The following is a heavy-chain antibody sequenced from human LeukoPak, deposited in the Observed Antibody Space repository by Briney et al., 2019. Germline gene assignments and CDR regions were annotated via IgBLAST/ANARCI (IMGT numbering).Heavy chain of an antibody. CDR2: INHSGST. J-gene: IGHJ4*02. CDR3: AHSYSSSWYTFDY. D-gene: IGHD6-13*01. Sequence: SETLSLTCTVSGGSISTDYWSWIRQPPGKGLDWIGEINHSGSTNYNPSLKSRVTISVDTSKNQFSLKLSSVTAADTAVYYCAHSYSSSWYTFDYWGQGTLVTVSS. V-gene: IGHV4-34*01. CDR1: GGSISTDY.